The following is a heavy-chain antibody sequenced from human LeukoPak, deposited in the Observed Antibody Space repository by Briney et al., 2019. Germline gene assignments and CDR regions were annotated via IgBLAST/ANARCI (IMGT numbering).Heavy chain of an antibody. V-gene: IGHV4-39*01. CDR1: GDSISSSNSY. CDR3: ARQTGSGLFILP. Sequence: PSETLSLTCTVSGDSISSSNSYWGWIRQPPGKGLEWIGSINYSGNNYYHTSLKSQVPTSVDTSKNQFFLRLTSVTAADTAVYYCARQTGSGLFILPGGQGTLVTAAS. CDR2: INYSGNN. D-gene: IGHD3-10*01. J-gene: IGHJ4*02.